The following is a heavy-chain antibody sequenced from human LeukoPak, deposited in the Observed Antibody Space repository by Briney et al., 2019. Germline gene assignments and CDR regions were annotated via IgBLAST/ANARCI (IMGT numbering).Heavy chain of an antibody. CDR2: INHSGDT. D-gene: IGHD3-22*01. V-gene: IGHV4-34*01. CDR3: ARNHYYDSSGYLIDY. CDR1: GGSLSKYY. Sequence: PSETLSLTCAVYGGSLSKYYWSWIRQPPGKGLEWIGEINHSGDTNYNTSLKSRVTISVDTSKNQFSLKLSSVTAADTAVYYCARNHYYDSSGYLIDYRGQGTLVTVSS. J-gene: IGHJ4*02.